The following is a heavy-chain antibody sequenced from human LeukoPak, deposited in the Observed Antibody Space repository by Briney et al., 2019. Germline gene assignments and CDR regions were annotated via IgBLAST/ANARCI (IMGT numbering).Heavy chain of an antibody. J-gene: IGHJ3*02. CDR2: IYTSGST. CDR3: ARVLYSSSSDAFDI. Sequence: SETLSLTCTVSGGSISSYYWSWIRQPAGKGLEWIGRIYTSGSTNYNPSLKSRVTMSVDTSKNQFSLKLSSVTAADTAVYYCARVLYSSSSDAFDIWGQGTMVTVSS. V-gene: IGHV4-4*07. D-gene: IGHD6-6*01. CDR1: GGSISSYY.